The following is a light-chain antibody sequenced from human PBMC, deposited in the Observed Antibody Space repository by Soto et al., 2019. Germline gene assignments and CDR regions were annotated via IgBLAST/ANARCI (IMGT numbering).Light chain of an antibody. Sequence: QSVLTQPPSVSGAPGQRVTISCTGARSNIASYDVHWYQQLPGTAPKLLIYENTNRPSGVPDRFSGSKSGNTASLTVSGLQAEDEGDYYCSSHAGSKRVFGTGTKVTVL. CDR1: RSNIASYD. V-gene: IGLV1-40*01. J-gene: IGLJ1*01. CDR2: ENT. CDR3: SSHAGSKRV.